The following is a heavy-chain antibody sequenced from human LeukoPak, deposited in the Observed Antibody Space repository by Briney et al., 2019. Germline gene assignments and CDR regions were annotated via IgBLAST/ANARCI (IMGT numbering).Heavy chain of an antibody. D-gene: IGHD6-13*01. J-gene: IGHJ4*02. CDR1: GFTVSSNY. CDR2: INSDGSSR. V-gene: IGHV3-74*01. CDR3: ASASSHRIAAGGDY. Sequence: GGSLRLSCAASGFTVSSNYMSWVRQAPGKGLVWVSRINSDGSSRNYADSVKGRFTISRDNAKNTLYLQMNSLRAEDTAVYYCASASSHRIAAGGDYRGQGTLVTVSS.